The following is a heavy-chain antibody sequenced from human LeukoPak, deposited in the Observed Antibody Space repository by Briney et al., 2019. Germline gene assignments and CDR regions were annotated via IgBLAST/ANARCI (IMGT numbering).Heavy chain of an antibody. CDR2: FDPEDGET. CDR3: ATARITFGGVIVMPFDY. J-gene: IGHJ4*02. CDR1: GYTLTELS. D-gene: IGHD3-16*02. Sequence: EASVKVSCKVSGYTLTELSMHWVRQAPGKGLEWMGGFDPEDGETIYAQKFQGRFTMTEDTSTDTAYMELSSLRSEDTAVYYCATARITFGGVIVMPFDYWGQGTLVTVSS. V-gene: IGHV1-24*01.